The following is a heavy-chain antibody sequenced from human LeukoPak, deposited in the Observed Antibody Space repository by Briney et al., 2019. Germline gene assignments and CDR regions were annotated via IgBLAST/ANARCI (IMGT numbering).Heavy chain of an antibody. CDR2: VSANGVST. J-gene: IGHJ4*02. CDR1: GFTFGNYP. CDR3: AKDFGSKPGYFDY. D-gene: IGHD1-26*01. Sequence: PGGSLRLSCAASGFTFGNYPFSWVRQAPGKGLEGVSVVSANGVSTLYANSVKGRFTISRDNFVNTLYLQMSSLRAEDTAVYYCAKDFGSKPGYFDYWGQGTLVTVSS. V-gene: IGHV3-23*01.